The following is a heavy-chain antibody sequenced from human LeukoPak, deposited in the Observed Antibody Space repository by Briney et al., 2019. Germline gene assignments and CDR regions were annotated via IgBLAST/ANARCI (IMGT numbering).Heavy chain of an antibody. J-gene: IGHJ4*02. CDR1: GFTFSSYG. CDR3: ARDGSVDCSSTSCPSGFDY. CDR2: IWYDGSNK. V-gene: IGHV3-33*01. Sequence: GGSLRLSCAASGFTFSSYGMHWVRQAPGKGLEWVAVIWYDGSNKYYADSVKGRFTVSRDNSKNTLYLQMNSLRAEDTAVYYCARDGSVDCSSTSCPSGFDYWGQGTLVTVSS. D-gene: IGHD2-2*01.